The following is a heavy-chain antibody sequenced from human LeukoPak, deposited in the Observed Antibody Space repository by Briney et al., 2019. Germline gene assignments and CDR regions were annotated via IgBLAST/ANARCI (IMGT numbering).Heavy chain of an antibody. CDR2: ISSSSYI. CDR3: ARVAGGTPVDAFDI. CDR1: GPIFSNYF. V-gene: IGHV3-69-1*02. D-gene: IGHD1-1*01. Sequence: GGSLRLSCAASGPIFSNYFMAWVRQAPGKGLEWVSCISSSSYIYYLDSVKGRFTISRDNARNSLYLQMNSLRAEDTAIYYCARVAGGTPVDAFDIWGQGTMVTVSS. J-gene: IGHJ3*02.